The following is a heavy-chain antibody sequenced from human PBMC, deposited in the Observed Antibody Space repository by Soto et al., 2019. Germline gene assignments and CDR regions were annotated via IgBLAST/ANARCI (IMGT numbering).Heavy chain of an antibody. CDR2: ISGSGGST. D-gene: IGHD1-20*01. Sequence: GVSLRLSCAASGFTFSSYAMSWVRQAPGKGLEWVSAISGSGGSTYYADSVKGRFTISRDNSKNTLYLQMNSLRVEDTAVYYCAKDPYNWNYFDYWGQGTLVTVSS. CDR3: AKDPYNWNYFDY. CDR1: GFTFSSYA. J-gene: IGHJ4*02. V-gene: IGHV3-23*01.